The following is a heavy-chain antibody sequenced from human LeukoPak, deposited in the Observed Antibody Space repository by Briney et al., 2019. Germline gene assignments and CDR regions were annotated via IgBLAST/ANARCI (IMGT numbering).Heavy chain of an antibody. CDR1: GYTFTSYN. V-gene: IGHV1-8*01. J-gene: IGHJ4*02. CDR2: MNPNSGNT. Sequence: ASVKVSCKTSGYTFTSYNINWVRQATGQGLEWMGWMNPNSGNTDSAQKFQGRVTMTRDTSINTAYMELTSLRFEDTAVYYCTGGVGAPGHFDFWGQGTLVTVSS. D-gene: IGHD1-26*01. CDR3: TGGVGAPGHFDF.